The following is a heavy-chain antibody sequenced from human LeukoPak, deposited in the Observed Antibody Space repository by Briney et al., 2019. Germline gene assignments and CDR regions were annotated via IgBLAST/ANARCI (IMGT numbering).Heavy chain of an antibody. CDR1: GFTFSSYS. CDR3: ARDRRLGELNY. Sequence: GGSLRLSCAASGFTFSSYSMNWVRQAPGKGLEWVSYISSSSSTIYYADSVKGRFTISRDNAKNSLYLQMNSLRAEDTAVYYCARDRRLGELNYWGQGTLVTVSS. V-gene: IGHV3-48*04. CDR2: ISSSSSTI. J-gene: IGHJ4*02. D-gene: IGHD3-16*01.